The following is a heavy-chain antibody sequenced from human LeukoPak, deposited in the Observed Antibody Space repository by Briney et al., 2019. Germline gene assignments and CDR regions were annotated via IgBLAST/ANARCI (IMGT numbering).Heavy chain of an antibody. D-gene: IGHD3-22*01. J-gene: IGHJ5*02. Sequence: SETLSLTCTVSGGSISSGGYYWSWIRQHPGKGLEWIGYIYYSGSTYYNPSLKSRVTISVDTSKNQFSLKLSSVTAADTAVYYCARPGYYYDSSGFPAGGWFDPWGQGTLVTVSS. CDR1: GGSISSGGYY. V-gene: IGHV4-31*03. CDR2: IYYSGST. CDR3: ARPGYYYDSSGFPAGGWFDP.